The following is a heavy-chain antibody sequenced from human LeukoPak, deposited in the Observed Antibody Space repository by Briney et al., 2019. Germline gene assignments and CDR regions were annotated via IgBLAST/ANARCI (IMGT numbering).Heavy chain of an antibody. D-gene: IGHD3-22*01. CDR1: GYSISSGYY. V-gene: IGHV4-38-2*02. CDR2: IYHSGST. J-gene: IGHJ4*02. Sequence: SETLSLTCTVSGYSISSGYYWGWIRPPPGKGLEWIGSIYHSGSTYYNPSLKSRVTISVDTSKNQFSLKLSSVTAADTAVYYCARDGYYDSSGSPIDYWGQGTLVTVSS. CDR3: ARDGYYDSSGSPIDY.